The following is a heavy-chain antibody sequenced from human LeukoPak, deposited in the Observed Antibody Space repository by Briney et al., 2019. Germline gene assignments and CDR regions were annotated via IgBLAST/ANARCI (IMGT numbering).Heavy chain of an antibody. J-gene: IGHJ4*02. CDR3: ARLADY. CDR2: IDPSSSYT. Sequence: GEYLRISCKGSGYNFATYWISWVRQMPGKGLEWMGRIDPSSSYTRYSPSFQGHVTISADKSSSTAYLQWKSLKSSDTAIYYCARLADYWGQGTLVTVSS. V-gene: IGHV5-10-1*01. CDR1: GYNFATYW.